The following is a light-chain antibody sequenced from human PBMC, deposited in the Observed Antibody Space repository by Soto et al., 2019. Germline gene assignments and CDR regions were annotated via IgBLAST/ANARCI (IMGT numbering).Light chain of an antibody. CDR2: GNS. Sequence: QPVLTQPPSVSGAPGQRVTISCTGSSSNIGAGYDVHWYQQLPGTAPKLLIYGNSNRPSGVPDRFSGPKSSTSASLAITGLQAEDEADYYCQSYDSSLSGWVFGGGTKLTVL. J-gene: IGLJ3*02. V-gene: IGLV1-40*01. CDR1: SSNIGAGYD. CDR3: QSYDSSLSGWV.